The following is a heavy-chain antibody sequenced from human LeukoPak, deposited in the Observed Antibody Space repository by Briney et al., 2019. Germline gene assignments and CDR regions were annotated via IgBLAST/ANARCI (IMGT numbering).Heavy chain of an antibody. V-gene: IGHV4-39*02. CDR2: IYYSGRT. CDR1: GGFISSSSYY. J-gene: IGHJ1*01. CDR3: ARRRYYDSTGYFD. D-gene: IGHD3-22*01. Sequence: RPSETLSLTCTVSGGFISSSSYYWGWIRQPPGKGLEWIGDIYYSGRTYYNPSLRSRVSISLDTSMNHFSLTLSPVTAADTAVYYCARRRYYDSTGYFDWGRGSLVIVSS.